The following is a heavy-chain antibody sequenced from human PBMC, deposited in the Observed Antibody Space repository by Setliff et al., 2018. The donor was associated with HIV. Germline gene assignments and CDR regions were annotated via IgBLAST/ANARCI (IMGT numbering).Heavy chain of an antibody. Sequence: LSLTCAAYGGSFNDYYWTWIRQPPGKGLEWIGEIDHSGNIKYHASLKSRVTISKDTSKNQISLKLRSVTAADTAVYYCARSLNYYGSGSYLPLGYWGQGTLVTVSS. D-gene: IGHD3-10*01. CDR2: IDHSGNI. CDR1: GGSFNDYY. CDR3: ARSLNYYGSGSYLPLGY. V-gene: IGHV4-34*01. J-gene: IGHJ4*02.